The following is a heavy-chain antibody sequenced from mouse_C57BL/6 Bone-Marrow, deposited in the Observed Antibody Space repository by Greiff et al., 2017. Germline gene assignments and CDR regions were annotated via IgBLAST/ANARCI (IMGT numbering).Heavy chain of an antibody. CDR3: ARQVCGFDY. CDR1: GFTFSSYG. D-gene: IGHD6-1*01. Sequence: EVKLVESGGDLVKPGGSLKLSCAASGFTFSSYGMSWVRQTPDKRLEWVATISSGGSYTYYPDSVKGRFTISRDNAKNTLYLQMSSLKSEDTAMYYCARQVCGFDYWGQGTTLTVSS. V-gene: IGHV5-6*02. CDR2: ISSGGSYT. J-gene: IGHJ2*01.